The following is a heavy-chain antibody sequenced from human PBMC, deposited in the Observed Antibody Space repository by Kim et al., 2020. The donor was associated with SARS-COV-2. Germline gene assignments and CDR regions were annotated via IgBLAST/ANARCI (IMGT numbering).Heavy chain of an antibody. CDR3: ARADYGSGSHSPFSAFDI. D-gene: IGHD3-10*01. J-gene: IGHJ3*02. V-gene: IGHV3-21*01. CDR1: GFTFSSYS. CDR2: ISSSSSYI. Sequence: GGSLRLSCAASGFTFSSYSMNWVRQAPGKGLEWVSSISSSSSYIYYADSVKGRFTISRDNAKNSLYLQMNSLRAEDTAVYYCARADYGSGSHSPFSAFDIWGQGTMVTVSS.